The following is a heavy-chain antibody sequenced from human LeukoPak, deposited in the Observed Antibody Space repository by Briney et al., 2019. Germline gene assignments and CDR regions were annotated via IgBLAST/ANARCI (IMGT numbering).Heavy chain of an antibody. D-gene: IGHD3-9*01. CDR2: ISYDGINK. J-gene: IGHJ4*02. Sequence: GGSLRLSCAASGFTFSTYGMHWVRQAPGKGLEWMAVISYDGINKDYADSVKDRFTVSRDNSKNTLYLQMYSLRAEDTAVYFCARDFGTLTGYYWKSFDYWGQGTLVTVSS. V-gene: IGHV3-30*03. CDR1: GFTFSTYG. CDR3: ARDFGTLTGYYWKSFDY.